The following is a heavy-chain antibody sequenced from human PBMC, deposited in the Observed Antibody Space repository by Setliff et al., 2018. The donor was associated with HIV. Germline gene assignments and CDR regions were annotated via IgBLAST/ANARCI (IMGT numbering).Heavy chain of an antibody. V-gene: IGHV1-69*13. CDR1: ARIFSNYP. D-gene: IGHD4-17*01. J-gene: IGHJ4*02. Sequence: ASVKVSCKASARIFSNYPISWVRQAPGRGLEWMGGIIPVFRTPDYAQRFQDRLTITADESADTVYMELKSLRHEDTAVYFWARDRHYGGLPWYFETWGPGTLVTVSS. CDR3: ARDRHYGGLPWYFET. CDR2: IIPVFRTP.